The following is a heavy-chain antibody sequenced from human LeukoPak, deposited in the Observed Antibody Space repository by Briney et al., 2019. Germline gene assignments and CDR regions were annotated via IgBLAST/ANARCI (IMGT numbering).Heavy chain of an antibody. Sequence: SETLSLTCAVYGGSFSGYYWSWIRQPPGKGLEWIGEINHSGSTNYNPSLKSRVTISVDTSKNQFSLKLSFVTAADTAVYYCARGLGSRDSNTGNGWFDPWGQGTLVTVSS. D-gene: IGHD3-10*02. CDR1: GGSFSGYY. J-gene: IGHJ5*02. CDR2: INHSGST. V-gene: IGHV4-34*01. CDR3: ARGLGSRDSNTGNGWFDP.